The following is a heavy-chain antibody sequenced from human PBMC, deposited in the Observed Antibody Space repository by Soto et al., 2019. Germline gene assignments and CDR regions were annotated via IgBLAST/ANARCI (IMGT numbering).Heavy chain of an antibody. CDR1: GDSMTKYY. D-gene: IGHD6-13*01. Sequence: QVQLQESGPGLVKPSETLSLTCNVSGDSMTKYYWSWIRQPAGKGLEWIGRVYTSGSTNYNPSRESRVTMSIDTSNNHFSLSLKPVTAADTAVYYCARTIGAAYYFDFWGQGALVTVSS. CDR3: ARTIGAAYYFDF. V-gene: IGHV4-4*07. J-gene: IGHJ4*02. CDR2: VYTSGST.